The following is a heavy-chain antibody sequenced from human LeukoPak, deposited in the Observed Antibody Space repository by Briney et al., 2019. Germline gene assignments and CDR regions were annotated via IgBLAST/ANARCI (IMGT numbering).Heavy chain of an antibody. CDR3: ARALTGEGAY. CDR2: ISSSSSYI. V-gene: IGHV3-21*04. D-gene: IGHD7-27*01. Sequence: TGGSLRLSCAASGFTFSSYSMNWVRQAPGKGLEWVSSISSSSSYIYYADSVKGRFTISRDNAKNSLYLQMNSLRAEDTALYYCARALTGEGAYWGQGTLVTVSS. J-gene: IGHJ4*02. CDR1: GFTFSSYS.